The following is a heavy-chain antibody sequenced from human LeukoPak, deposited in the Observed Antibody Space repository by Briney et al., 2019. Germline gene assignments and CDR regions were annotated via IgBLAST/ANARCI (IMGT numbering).Heavy chain of an antibody. CDR2: ISAYNGNT. D-gene: IGHD6-6*01. V-gene: IGHV1-18*01. Sequence: ASVKVSCKASGYTFTSYGISWVRQAPGQGLEWMGWISAYNGNTNYAQKLQGRVTITRNTSISTAYMELSSLRSEDTAVYYCARGRAARPRRHGSNWFDPWGQGTLVTVSS. CDR3: ARGRAARPRRHGSNWFDP. J-gene: IGHJ5*02. CDR1: GYTFTSYG.